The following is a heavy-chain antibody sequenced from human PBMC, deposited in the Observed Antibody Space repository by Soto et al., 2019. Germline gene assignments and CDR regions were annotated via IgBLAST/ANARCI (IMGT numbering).Heavy chain of an antibody. J-gene: IGHJ4*02. Sequence: GGSLRLSCTASGFTFGDYAMSWFRQAPGKGLEGVGFIRSKAYGGTTEYAASVKGRFTISRDDSKSIAYLQMNSLKTEDTAVYYCTRAAAGPRPDYWGQGTLVTVSS. CDR2: IRSKAYGGTT. D-gene: IGHD6-13*01. CDR1: GFTFGDYA. V-gene: IGHV3-49*03. CDR3: TRAAAGPRPDY.